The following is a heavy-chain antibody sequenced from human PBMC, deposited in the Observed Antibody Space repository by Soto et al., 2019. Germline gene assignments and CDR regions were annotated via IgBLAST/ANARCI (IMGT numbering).Heavy chain of an antibody. CDR1: GGSISSYY. CDR3: ASTSPPYGSGSYLLDAFDI. D-gene: IGHD3-10*01. Sequence: SETLSLTCTVSGGSISSYYWSWIRQPAGKGLEWIGRIYTSGSTNYNPSLKSRVTMSVDTSKNQFSLKLSSVTAADTAVYYCASTSPPYGSGSYLLDAFDIWGQGTMVTVS. V-gene: IGHV4-4*07. J-gene: IGHJ3*02. CDR2: IYTSGST.